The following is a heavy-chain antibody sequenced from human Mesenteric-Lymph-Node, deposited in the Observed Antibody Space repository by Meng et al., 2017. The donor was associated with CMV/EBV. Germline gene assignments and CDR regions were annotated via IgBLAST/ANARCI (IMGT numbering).Heavy chain of an antibody. J-gene: IGHJ5*02. D-gene: IGHD3-10*01. CDR1: STFTGSY. CDR2: INPNSGGT. Sequence: STFTGSYMHRVRQPPGQALEWMGRINPNSGGTNYAQKFQGRVTMTRDTSISTAYMELSRLRSDDTAVYYCARDLGRFGELADIWFDPWGQGTLVIVSS. V-gene: IGHV1-2*02. CDR3: ARDLGRFGELADIWFDP.